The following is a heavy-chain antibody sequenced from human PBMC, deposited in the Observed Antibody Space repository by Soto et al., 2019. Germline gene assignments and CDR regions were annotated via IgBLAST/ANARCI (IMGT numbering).Heavy chain of an antibody. D-gene: IGHD1-7*01. J-gene: IGHJ4*02. Sequence: SGPTLVNPKQTLILTCAFSGFSLSRKVMSVSWIRQPPGKALEFLALIDWEEEKFYSPSLRTRLTVSKDTSKSQVVLTLTNVDPVDTSTYDCTRSTKWNYAYYFDYGGQGTMVTVSS. CDR2: IDWEEEK. V-gene: IGHV2-70*01. CDR1: GFSLSRKVMS. CDR3: TRSTKWNYAYYFDY.